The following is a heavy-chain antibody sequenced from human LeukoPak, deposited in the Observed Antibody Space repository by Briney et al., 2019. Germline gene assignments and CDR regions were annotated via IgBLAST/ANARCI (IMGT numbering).Heavy chain of an antibody. J-gene: IGHJ4*02. V-gene: IGHV3-23*01. CDR1: RFIFSSYG. CDR3: AKGDLSGGTFYFDY. Sequence: GGSLRLSCAAPRFIFSSYGVSWVRQAPGKGLEWVSAISGSGAGTYYADSVKGRFTISRDNSKNTLYLQMNSLRVEDTAVYYCAKGDLSGGTFYFDYWGQGTLVSVSS. D-gene: IGHD2-15*01. CDR2: ISGSGAGT.